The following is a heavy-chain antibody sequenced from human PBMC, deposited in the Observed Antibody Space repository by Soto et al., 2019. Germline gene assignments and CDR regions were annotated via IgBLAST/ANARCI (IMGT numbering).Heavy chain of an antibody. CDR3: AKEVAANYYYGMDV. CDR1: GFTFSSYG. Sequence: PGGSLRLSCAASGFTFSSYGMHWVRRAPGKGLEWVAVISYDGSNKYYADSVKGRFTISRDNSKNTLYLQVNSLRADDTAVYYCAKEVAANYYYGMDVWGQGTTVTVSS. CDR2: ISYDGSNK. J-gene: IGHJ6*02. V-gene: IGHV3-30*18. D-gene: IGHD2-15*01.